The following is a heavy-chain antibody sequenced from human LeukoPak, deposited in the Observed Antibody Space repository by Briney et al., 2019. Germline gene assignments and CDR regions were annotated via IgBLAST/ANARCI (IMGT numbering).Heavy chain of an antibody. CDR1: GGSISSYY. V-gene: IGHV4-59*01. CDR3: ARDIRVLRYFDWSPRPDAFDI. Sequence: SETLSLTCTVSGGSISSYYWSWIRQPPGKGLEWIGYIYYSGSTNYNPSLKSRVTISVDTSKNQFSLKLSSVTAADTAVYYCARDIRVLRYFDWSPRPDAFDIWGQGTMVTVSS. J-gene: IGHJ3*02. D-gene: IGHD3-9*01. CDR2: IYYSGST.